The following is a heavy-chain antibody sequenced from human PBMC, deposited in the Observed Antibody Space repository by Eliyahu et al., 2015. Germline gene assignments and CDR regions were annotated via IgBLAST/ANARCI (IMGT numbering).Heavy chain of an antibody. D-gene: IGHD5-18*01. J-gene: IGHJ3*02. Sequence: QVQLVQSGAEVKKPGSSVKVSCXASGGXFSXXAXSWVRQAXGXGLEWMGGIIPIFGTANYAQKFQGRVTITADESTSTAYMELSSLRSEDTAVYYCARGTGYSYGWKLLPDAFDIWGQGTMVTVSS. CDR2: IIPIFGTA. V-gene: IGHV1-69*01. CDR1: GGXFSXXA. CDR3: ARGTGYSYGWKLLPDAFDI.